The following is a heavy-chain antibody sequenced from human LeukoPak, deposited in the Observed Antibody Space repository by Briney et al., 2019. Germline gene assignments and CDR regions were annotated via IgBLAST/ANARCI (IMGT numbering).Heavy chain of an antibody. V-gene: IGHV4-61*02. CDR3: ARSRSGSYIDY. CDR2: IYTSGST. Sequence: SQTLSLTCTVSGGSISSGSYYWSWIRQPAGKGLEWIGRIYTSGSTNYNPSLKSRVTISVDTSKNQFSLKLSSVTAADTAVYYCARSRSGSYIDYWGQGTLVTVSS. CDR1: GGSISSGSYY. J-gene: IGHJ4*02. D-gene: IGHD1-14*01.